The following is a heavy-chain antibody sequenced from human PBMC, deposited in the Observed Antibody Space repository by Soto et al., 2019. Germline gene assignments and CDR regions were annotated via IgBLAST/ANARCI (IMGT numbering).Heavy chain of an antibody. CDR3: ARAVVPAAPCDY. Sequence: SVKVTITASGSTFTSYVMHWVRQAPGQRLEWMGWINAGNGNTKYSQKFQGRVTITRDTSASTAYMELSSLRSEDTAVYYCARAVVPAAPCDYWGQGTLVTVSS. CDR1: GSTFTSYV. J-gene: IGHJ4*02. CDR2: INAGNGNT. V-gene: IGHV1-3*01. D-gene: IGHD2-2*01.